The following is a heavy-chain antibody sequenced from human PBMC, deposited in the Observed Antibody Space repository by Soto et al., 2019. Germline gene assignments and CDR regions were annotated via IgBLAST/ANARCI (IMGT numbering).Heavy chain of an antibody. CDR2: IYYSGTT. Sequence: QLQLQESGPGLVKPSETLSLICTVSGGSISSTTNYWGWIRQPPGEGLEWIGSIYYSGTTYYSPSLKSRVTISVDTSKNQFSLKLTSVTAADTAVYYCARLGPPTTVTTSRVGAFDIWGQGTMVAVSS. D-gene: IGHD4-17*01. J-gene: IGHJ3*02. CDR3: ARLGPPTTVTTSRVGAFDI. V-gene: IGHV4-39*01. CDR1: GGSISSTTNY.